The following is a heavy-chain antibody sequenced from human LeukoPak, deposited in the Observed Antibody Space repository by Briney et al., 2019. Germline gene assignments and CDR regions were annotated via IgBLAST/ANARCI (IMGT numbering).Heavy chain of an antibody. CDR2: ISSSSTI. V-gene: IGHV3-48*01. Sequence: GGSLRLSCTASGFTFSSYSMNWVRQAPGKGLEWVSYISSSSTISYADSVKGRFTISRDNAKNSLYLQTNSLRAEDTAVYYCARILGYCSSISCPLDGMDVWGQGTTVTVSS. CDR3: ARILGYCSSISCPLDGMDV. CDR1: GFTFSSYS. D-gene: IGHD2-2*01. J-gene: IGHJ6*02.